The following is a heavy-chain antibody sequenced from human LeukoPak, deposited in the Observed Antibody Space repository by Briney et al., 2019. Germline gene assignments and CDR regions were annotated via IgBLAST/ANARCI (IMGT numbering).Heavy chain of an antibody. D-gene: IGHD3-10*01. J-gene: IGHJ4*02. CDR1: GFTFDNYA. V-gene: IGHV3-9*03. CDR3: AKSGSYSSPYYFDY. Sequence: PGGSLRLSCAASGFTFDNYAMHWVRQAPGKGLEWVSGVTWNSGDIDYADSVKGRFTISRDNAKNSPYLQMNNLRTDDMALYYCAKSGSYSSPYYFDYWGQGTLVTVSS. CDR2: VTWNSGDI.